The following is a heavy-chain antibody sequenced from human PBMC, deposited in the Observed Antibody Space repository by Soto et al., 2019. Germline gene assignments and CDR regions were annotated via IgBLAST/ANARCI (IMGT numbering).Heavy chain of an antibody. CDR2: INHSGST. Sequence: PSETLSLTCAVYGGSFSGYYWSWIRQPPGKGLEWIGEINHSGSTNYNPSLKSRVTISVDTSKNQFSLKLSSVTAADTAVYYCARGGLYRRLGESHNRLPEFDYWGQGTRVTVSS. J-gene: IGHJ4*02. CDR1: GGSFSGYY. D-gene: IGHD3-16*01. CDR3: ARGGLYRRLGESHNRLPEFDY. V-gene: IGHV4-34*01.